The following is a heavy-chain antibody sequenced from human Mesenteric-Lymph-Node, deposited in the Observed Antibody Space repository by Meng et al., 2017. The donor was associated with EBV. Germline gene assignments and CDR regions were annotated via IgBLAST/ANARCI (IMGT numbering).Heavy chain of an antibody. CDR3: ATHGSGSYSWFDP. V-gene: IGHV4-34*01. CDR1: GGSSCGDY. CDR2: FSYSGGT. J-gene: IGHJ5*02. Sequence: QLQECGGRLLKPAETLSPTCGVYGGSSCGDYWSWIRQPPGKGLEWIGEFSYSGGTTYNPSLKSRVTISVDTSKNQFSLKLSSVTAADTAVYYCATHGSGSYSWFDPWGQGTLVTVSS. D-gene: IGHD3-10*01.